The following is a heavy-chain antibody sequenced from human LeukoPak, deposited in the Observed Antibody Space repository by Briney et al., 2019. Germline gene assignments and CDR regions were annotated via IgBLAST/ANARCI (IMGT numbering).Heavy chain of an antibody. V-gene: IGHV3-23*01. CDR3: AKEQTSSGFFDY. CDR1: GFTFTNYA. CDR2: ISGSGTRT. J-gene: IGHJ4*02. Sequence: GGSLRLSCAASGFTFTNYAMSWVRQAPGKGLEWGSAISGSGTRTYYADSVKGRFTISRDNSKNTLYLQMNSLRAEDRAVYYCAKEQTSSGFFDYWGQGTLVTVSS. D-gene: IGHD2-2*01.